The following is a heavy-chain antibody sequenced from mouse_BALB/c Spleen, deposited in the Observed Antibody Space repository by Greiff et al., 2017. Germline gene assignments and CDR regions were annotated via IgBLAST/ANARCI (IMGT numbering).Heavy chain of an antibody. CDR3: ARHDYDEIAY. CDR2: ISSGGGST. D-gene: IGHD2-4*01. CDR1: GFAFSSYD. J-gene: IGHJ3*01. V-gene: IGHV5-12-1*01. Sequence: EVKLMESGGGLVKPGGSLKLSCAASGFAFSSYDMSWVRQTPEKRLEWVAYISSGGGSTYYPDTVKGRFTISGDNAKNTLYLQMSSLKSEDTAMYYCARHDYDEIAYWGQGTLVTVSA.